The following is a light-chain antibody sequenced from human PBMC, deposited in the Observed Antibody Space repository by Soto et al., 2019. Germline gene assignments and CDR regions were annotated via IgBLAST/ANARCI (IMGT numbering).Light chain of an antibody. CDR2: DAS. J-gene: IGKJ1*01. V-gene: IGKV1-5*01. CDR1: LSISSW. Sequence: SPSALPAYVGDRVAITCRASLSISSWLAWYQHNPGKAPKLLIYDASNLDSGVPSRFSGGGSRTDFTLTISRLEPEDFAVYYCHQYGSSPPWPFGQGTKVDVK. CDR3: HQYGSSPPWP.